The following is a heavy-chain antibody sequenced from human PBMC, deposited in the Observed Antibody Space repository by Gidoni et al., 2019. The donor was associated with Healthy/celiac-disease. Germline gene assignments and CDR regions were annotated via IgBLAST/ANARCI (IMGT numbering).Heavy chain of an antibody. CDR2: ISYDGSNK. V-gene: IGHV3-30-3*01. D-gene: IGHD3-3*01. Sequence: QVQLVEPGGGVVQPGRSLRLSCAASGFTFRSYAMHWVRQAPGKGLEWVAVISYDGSNKYYADSVKGRFTISRDNSKNTLYLQMNSLRAEDTAVYYCARRRFLEWLLTDWGQGTLVTVSS. CDR3: ARRRFLEWLLTD. J-gene: IGHJ4*02. CDR1: GFTFRSYA.